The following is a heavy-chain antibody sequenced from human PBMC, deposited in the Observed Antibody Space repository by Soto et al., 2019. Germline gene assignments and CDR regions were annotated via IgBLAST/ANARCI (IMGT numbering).Heavy chain of an antibody. V-gene: IGHV4-61*01. CDR2: IYYTGST. J-gene: IGHJ6*02. Sequence: SETRSLTCTVSGGSVSSESHYWSWIRQTPGKGLEWIGYIYYTGSTNYNPSLKGRVTMSVDTSRDQVSLRLRSVTRADTAVYYCAXDQYDFRSGSYYYAMEVWGQGTKVTVSS. CDR1: GGSVSSESHY. D-gene: IGHD3-3*01. CDR3: AXDQYDFRSGSYYYAMEV.